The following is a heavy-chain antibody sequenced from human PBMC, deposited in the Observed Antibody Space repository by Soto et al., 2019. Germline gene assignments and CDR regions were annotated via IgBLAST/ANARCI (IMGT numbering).Heavy chain of an antibody. CDR3: ARGIAAAGTQTVFDY. Sequence: NHSDTLSLTCAVYGGSFSGYYWSWIRQPPGKGLEWIGEINHSGSTNYNPSLKSRVTISVDTSKNQFSLKLSSVTAADTAVYYCARGIAAAGTQTVFDYWGQGTLVTVSS. D-gene: IGHD6-13*01. CDR2: INHSGST. CDR1: GGSFSGYY. V-gene: IGHV4-34*01. J-gene: IGHJ4*02.